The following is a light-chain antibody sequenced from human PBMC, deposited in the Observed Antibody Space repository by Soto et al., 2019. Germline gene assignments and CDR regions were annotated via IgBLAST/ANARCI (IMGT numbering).Light chain of an antibody. CDR1: RSNIGSNP. CDR3: AAWDDSMYGPV. Sequence: QLVLTQPPSASGTPGQGVTISCSGDRSNIGSNPVSWYQLLPGAAPRLLLYSTNQRPSGVPDRFSGSKSGTSASLAISGLQYDDEADYSCAAWDDSMYGPVFGGGTKVTVL. J-gene: IGLJ2*01. V-gene: IGLV1-44*01. CDR2: STN.